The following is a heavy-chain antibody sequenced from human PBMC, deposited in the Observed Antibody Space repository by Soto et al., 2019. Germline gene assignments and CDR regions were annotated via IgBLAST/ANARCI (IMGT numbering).Heavy chain of an antibody. V-gene: IGHV3-23*01. J-gene: IGHJ6*02. D-gene: IGHD5-12*01. CDR3: AKSPECLDGYNSDYYGMDV. CDR1: GLTFSTYA. Sequence: EVHLLESGGDLVQPGGSLRLSCTASGLTFSTYAMSWVRQAPGKGLEWVSAIGGSGTGGRTYYADSVKGRFTISRDNSKNTVYLQMNSLRVDDTAVYYGAKSPECLDGYNSDYYGMDVWGQGTTVTVSS. CDR2: IGGSGTGGRT.